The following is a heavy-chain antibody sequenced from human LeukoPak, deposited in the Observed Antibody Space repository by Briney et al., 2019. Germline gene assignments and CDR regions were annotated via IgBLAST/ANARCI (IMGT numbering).Heavy chain of an antibody. CDR1: GFTFSNYA. CDR3: AKSGGFNVYYYYMDV. D-gene: IGHD3-16*01. V-gene: IGHV3-23*01. CDR2: ISGNGGGT. J-gene: IGHJ6*03. Sequence: GGSLRLSCAASGFTFSNYAMSWVRQAPGKGLEWVSAISGNGGGTHYADSVKGRFTISRDNSKNTLYLQMNSLRAEDTAVYYCAKSGGFNVYYYYMDVWGKGTTVTVSS.